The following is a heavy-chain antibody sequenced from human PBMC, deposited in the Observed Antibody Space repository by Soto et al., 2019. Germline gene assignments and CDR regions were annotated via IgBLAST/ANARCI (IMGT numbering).Heavy chain of an antibody. CDR1: GGSISSGGYY. D-gene: IGHD3-3*01. J-gene: IGHJ4*02. CDR3: ARANYDFCSGHPRHFDY. Sequence: QVQLQESGPGLVKPSQTLSLTCTVSGGSISSGGYYWSWIRQHPGKGLEWIGYIYYSGSTYYNPSLKSRVTISVDTSKNQFSLKLNSVTAADTAVYYCARANYDFCSGHPRHFDYWGQGTLVTVSS. CDR2: IYYSGST. V-gene: IGHV4-31*03.